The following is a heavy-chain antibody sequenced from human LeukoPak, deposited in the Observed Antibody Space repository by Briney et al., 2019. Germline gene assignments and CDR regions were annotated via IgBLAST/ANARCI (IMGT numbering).Heavy chain of an antibody. CDR3: ARGITMVRGSGLDY. Sequence: PGGSLRLSCAASGFTFSSYWMHWVRQAPGKGLLWVSRINSDGSRTSYADSVKGRFTISRDNAKNTLYLQMNRLRAEDKAVYYCARGITMVRGSGLDYWGQGTLVTVSS. D-gene: IGHD3-10*01. V-gene: IGHV3-74*01. CDR2: INSDGSRT. J-gene: IGHJ4*02. CDR1: GFTFSSYW.